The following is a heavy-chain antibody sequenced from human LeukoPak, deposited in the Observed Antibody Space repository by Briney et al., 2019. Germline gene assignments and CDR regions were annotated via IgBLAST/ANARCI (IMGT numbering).Heavy chain of an antibody. CDR2: IRYDGTNT. J-gene: IGHJ5*02. V-gene: IGHV3-30*02. D-gene: IGHD3-10*01. CDR3: AKLNSYYGSGSYGEDWFDP. CDR1: AFTFSDYG. Sequence: GGSLRLSCVASAFTFSDYGTVWVRQAPGKGLEWVTFIRYDGTNTFYADSVKGRFIISRDNSKNTMYLQMNRLRAEDTALYYCAKLNSYYGSGSYGEDWFDPWGQGTLVTVSS.